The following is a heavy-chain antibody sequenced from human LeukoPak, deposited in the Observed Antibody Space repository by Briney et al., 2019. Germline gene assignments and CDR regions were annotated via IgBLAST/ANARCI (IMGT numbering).Heavy chain of an antibody. Sequence: ASVKVSCKVSGYTLTELSMHWVRQAPGKGLEWMGGFDPEDGETIYAQKFQGRVTMTEDTSTDTAYMELSSLRAEDTALYYCARTKGYSGYLNNWFDPWGQGTLVTVSS. CDR2: FDPEDGET. CDR3: ARTKGYSGYLNNWFDP. J-gene: IGHJ5*02. V-gene: IGHV1-24*01. CDR1: GYTLTELS. D-gene: IGHD5-12*01.